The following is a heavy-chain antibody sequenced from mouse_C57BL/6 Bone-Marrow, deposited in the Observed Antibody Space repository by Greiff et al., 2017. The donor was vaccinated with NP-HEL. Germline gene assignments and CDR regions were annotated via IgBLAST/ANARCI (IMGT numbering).Heavy chain of an antibody. CDR2: IHPNSAST. CDR3: ARYTKGRFYAMDY. CDR1: GYTFTSYW. Sequence: QVQLQQPGAELVKPGASVKLSCKASGYTFTSYWMHWVKQRPGQGLEWIGMIHPNSASTNYNEKFKSKATLTVDKSSSTAYMQLSSLTSEDSAVYYCARYTKGRFYAMDYWGQGTSVTVSS. D-gene: IGHD2-12*01. V-gene: IGHV1-64*01. J-gene: IGHJ4*01.